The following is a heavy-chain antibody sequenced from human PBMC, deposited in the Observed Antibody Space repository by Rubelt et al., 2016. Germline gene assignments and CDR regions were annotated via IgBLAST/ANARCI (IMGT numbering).Heavy chain of an antibody. D-gene: IGHD3-10*01. V-gene: IGHV3-48*03. J-gene: IGHJ4*02. CDR2: ISSSGSTI. CDR1: GFTFSSYD. Sequence: EVQLVESGRGLVQPGGSLRLSCAASGFTFSSYDMNWVRQAPGKGLEWVSYISSSGSTIKYADSVKGRFTISRDNAKNSLYLQMHSLRAEDTAVYYCARVMGGSAVLFDYWGQGTLVTVSS. CDR3: ARVMGGSAVLFDY.